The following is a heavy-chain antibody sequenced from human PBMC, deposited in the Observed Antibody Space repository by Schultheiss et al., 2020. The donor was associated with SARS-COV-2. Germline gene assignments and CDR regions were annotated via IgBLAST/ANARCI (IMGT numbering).Heavy chain of an antibody. V-gene: IGHV3-23*01. J-gene: IGHJ4*02. CDR2: ISGSGGST. Sequence: GESLKISCAASGFTFSSYAMSWVRQAPGKGLEWVSAISGSGGSTYYADSVKGRFTISRDNSKNTLYLQMNSLRAEDTAVYYCAKDRRSRELLTPDYWGQGTLVTVSS. D-gene: IGHD1-26*01. CDR1: GFTFSSYA. CDR3: AKDRRSRELLTPDY.